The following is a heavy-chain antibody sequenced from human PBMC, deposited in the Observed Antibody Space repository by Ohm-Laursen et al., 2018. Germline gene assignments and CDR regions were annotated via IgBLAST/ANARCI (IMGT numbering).Heavy chain of an antibody. CDR2: ISSSSSYI. J-gene: IGHJ4*02. CDR3: ARAYYDSSGPDDY. CDR1: GSTFSSYS. Sequence: GSLRLSCAASGSTFSSYSMNWVRQAPGKGLEWVSSISSSSSYIYYADSVKGRFTISRDNAKNSLYLQMNSLRAEDTAVYYCARAYYDSSGPDDYWGQGTLVTVSS. V-gene: IGHV3-21*01. D-gene: IGHD3-22*01.